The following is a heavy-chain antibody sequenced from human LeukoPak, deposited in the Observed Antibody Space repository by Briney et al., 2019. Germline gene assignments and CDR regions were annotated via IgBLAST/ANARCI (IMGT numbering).Heavy chain of an antibody. J-gene: IGHJ6*02. V-gene: IGHV3-9*01. CDR2: ISWNSGSI. CDR3: AKGVAATLGGDDYGMDV. Sequence: HAGGSLRLSCAASGFTFDDYAMHWVRHAPGKGLEWVSGISWNSGSIGYADSVKGRFTISRDNAKNSLYLQMNSLRAEDTALYYCAKGVAATLGGDDYGMDVWGQGTTVTVSS. D-gene: IGHD2-15*01. CDR1: GFTFDDYA.